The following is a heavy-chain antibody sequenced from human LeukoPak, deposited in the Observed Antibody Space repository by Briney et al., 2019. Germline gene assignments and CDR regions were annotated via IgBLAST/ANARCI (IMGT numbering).Heavy chain of an antibody. D-gene: IGHD6-13*01. V-gene: IGHV3-23*01. J-gene: IGHJ6*03. CDR3: AKRAADGLYYYYYMDV. CDR2: ISGSGGST. CDR1: GFTFSSYA. Sequence: GGSLRLSCAASGFTFSSYAMSWVRQAPGKGLEGVSGISGSGGSTYYADSVKGRFTISRDTSKNPLYLQMNSLRGEDTAIYYCAKRAADGLYYYYYMDVWGKGTTVTVSS.